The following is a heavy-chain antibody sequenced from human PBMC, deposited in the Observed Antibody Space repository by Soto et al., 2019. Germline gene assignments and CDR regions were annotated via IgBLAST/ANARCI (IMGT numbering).Heavy chain of an antibody. CDR2: IIPIFGTA. D-gene: IGHD2-15*01. V-gene: IGHV1-69*12. CDR3: ARDRANCSGGSCYSRWFDP. J-gene: IGHJ5*02. CDR1: GGTFSSYA. Sequence: QVQLVQSGAEVKKPGSSVKVSCKASGGTFSSYAISWVRQAPGQGLEWMGGIIPIFGTANYAQKFQGRVTITADESTGTAYMELSSLRSEDTAVYYCARDRANCSGGSCYSRWFDPWGQGTLVTVSS.